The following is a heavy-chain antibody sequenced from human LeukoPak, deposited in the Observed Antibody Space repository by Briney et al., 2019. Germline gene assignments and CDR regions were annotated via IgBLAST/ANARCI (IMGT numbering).Heavy chain of an antibody. Sequence: SETLSLTCTVSGGSISSYYWRWVRHPPGKGLEWVGYIYYSGSTNYNPSIKSRVTISVDTSKNQFSLKLSSVTAADTAVYYCARERGGGYYYDSSGYPALDAFDIWGQGTMVTVSS. D-gene: IGHD3-22*01. V-gene: IGHV4-59*01. CDR3: ARERGGGYYYDSSGYPALDAFDI. CDR1: GGSISSYY. CDR2: IYYSGST. J-gene: IGHJ3*02.